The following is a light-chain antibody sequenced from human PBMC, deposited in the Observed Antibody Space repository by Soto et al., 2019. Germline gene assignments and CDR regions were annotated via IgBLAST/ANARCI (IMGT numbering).Light chain of an antibody. CDR3: QTWGTGGVV. CDR1: SGHSSYA. CDR2: LNSDGSH. J-gene: IGLJ2*01. V-gene: IGLV4-69*01. Sequence: QSVLTQSPSASASLGASVKLTCTLSSGHSSYAIAWHQQQPEKGPRYLMKLNSDGSHSKGDGIPDRFSGSSSGAERYLTISSLPSEDEADYDCQTWGTGGVVFGAGTKLTVL.